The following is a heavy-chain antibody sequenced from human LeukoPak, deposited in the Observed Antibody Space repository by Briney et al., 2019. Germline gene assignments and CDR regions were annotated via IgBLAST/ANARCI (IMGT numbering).Heavy chain of an antibody. CDR2: IKQDGSQR. J-gene: IGHJ4*02. CDR3: ARRGGSSSRRSPIDY. V-gene: IGHV3-7*01. D-gene: IGHD6-6*01. CDR1: GFTFSDYW. Sequence: GSLRLSCTASGFTFSDYWMTWVRQAPGKGPEWVANIKQDGSQRYYVDSVRGRFTISRDNAKNSLFLQMNGLRAEDTAVYYCARRGGSSSRRSPIDYWGQGTLVTVSS.